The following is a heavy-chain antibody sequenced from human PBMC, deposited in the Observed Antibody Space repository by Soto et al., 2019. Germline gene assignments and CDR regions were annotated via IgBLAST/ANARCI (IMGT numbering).Heavy chain of an antibody. V-gene: IGHV3-15*01. CDR1: GFTFSNAW. D-gene: IGHD4-17*01. J-gene: IGHJ5*02. Sequence: EVQLVESGGGLVKPGGSLRLSCAASGFTFSNAWMSWVRQAPGKGLEWVGRIKSKTDGGTTDYAAPVKGRFTISRDDSKNTLYLQMNSLKTEDTAVYYCTTDQYGDYQRGDPWGQGTLVTVSS. CDR3: TTDQYGDYQRGDP. CDR2: IKSKTDGGTT.